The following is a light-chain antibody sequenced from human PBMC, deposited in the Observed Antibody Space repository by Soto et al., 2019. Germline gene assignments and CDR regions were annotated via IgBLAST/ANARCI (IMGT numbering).Light chain of an antibody. J-gene: IGLJ2*01. V-gene: IGLV2-8*01. CDR3: SSHAGSNSVL. Sequence: QSVLTQPPSASGSPGQSVTISCTGTSSDVGGYNYVSWYQQHPGKAPKLMIYEVTKRPSGVTDRFSGFNSGNTASLTVSGLQAEDEADYCCSSHAGSNSVLFGGGTKLTVL. CDR2: EVT. CDR1: SSDVGGYNY.